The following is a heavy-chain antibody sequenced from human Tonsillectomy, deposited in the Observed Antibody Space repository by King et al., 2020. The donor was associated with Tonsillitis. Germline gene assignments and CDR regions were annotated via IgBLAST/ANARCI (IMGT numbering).Heavy chain of an antibody. CDR2: IIPIIGRT. V-gene: IGHV1-69*11. D-gene: IGHD1-1*01. CDR1: GGTFSSYA. Sequence: QLVQSGAEMKKPGSSVKVSCKASGGTFSSYAFSWVRQAPGQGLEWMGRIIPIIGRTNYAQKFQDRVTITADESTSTAYMELTSLRSGDTAVYYCASPEIGTVSFDYWGQGTLVTVSS. CDR3: ASPEIGTVSFDY. J-gene: IGHJ4*02.